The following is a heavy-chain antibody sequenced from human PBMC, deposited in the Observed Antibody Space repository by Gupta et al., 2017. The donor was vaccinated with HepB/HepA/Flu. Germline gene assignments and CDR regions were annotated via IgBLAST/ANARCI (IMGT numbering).Heavy chain of an antibody. J-gene: IGHJ3*02. CDR1: GFTFSRSA. V-gene: IGHV3-48*03. Sequence: EVQMVESGGGLVQPGGSLRLSCAASGFTFSRSAMNWVRRAPGKGLEWVSYISSSGSTIYYADSVKGRFTSSRDNAKNSLYLQMNSLRAEDTAVDYCAREIKGLYAFDIWGQGTMVTVSS. CDR3: AREIKGLYAFDI. CDR2: ISSSGSTI.